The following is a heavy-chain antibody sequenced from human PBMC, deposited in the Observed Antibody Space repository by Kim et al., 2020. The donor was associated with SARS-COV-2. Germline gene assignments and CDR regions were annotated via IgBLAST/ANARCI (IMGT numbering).Heavy chain of an antibody. CDR2: IYYSGST. D-gene: IGHD5-18*01. V-gene: IGHV4-59*01. J-gene: IGHJ4*02. Sequence: SETLSLTCTVSGGSISSYYWSWIRQPPGKGLEWIGYIYYSGSTNYNPSLKSRVTISVDTSKNQFSLKLSSVTAADTAVYYCARDIQLWFHDYWGQGTLVTVSS. CDR1: GGSISSYY. CDR3: ARDIQLWFHDY.